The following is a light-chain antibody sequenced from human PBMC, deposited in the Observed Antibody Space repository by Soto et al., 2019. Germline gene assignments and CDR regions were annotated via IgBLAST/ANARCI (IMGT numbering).Light chain of an antibody. J-gene: IGKJ1*01. CDR3: QQRSNWPKT. V-gene: IGKV3-11*01. Sequence: EMVLTRSPATRSWWPVEVGTRAVMGRRSVSSYLAWYQQKPGQAPRLLIYDASNRATGIPASFSGSGSGTDFTLTISSLEPEDFAVYYCQQRSNWPKTFGQGTKVDIK. CDR2: DAS. CDR1: RSVSSY.